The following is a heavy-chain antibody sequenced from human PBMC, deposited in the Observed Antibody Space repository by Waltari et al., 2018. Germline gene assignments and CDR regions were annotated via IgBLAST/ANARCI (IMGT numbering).Heavy chain of an antibody. J-gene: IGHJ6*02. V-gene: IGHV3-7*03. D-gene: IGHD1-20*01. CDR2: IRTDGSEK. CDR1: GSTFTKYL. CDR3: ARGMYNGLDV. Sequence: EERLVESGGGLVQPGGSLGPSCEASGSTFTKYLMNWVRQAPGKGLGWVANIRTDGSEKSYVDSVKGRFTISRDNAKNAVYLQLNRRRVENTALYYSARGMYNGLDVWGPGTTVIVSS.